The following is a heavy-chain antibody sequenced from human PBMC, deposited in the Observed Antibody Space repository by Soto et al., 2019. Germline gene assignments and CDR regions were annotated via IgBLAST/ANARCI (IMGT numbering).Heavy chain of an antibody. V-gene: IGHV3-23*01. CDR1: GFTFSSYA. D-gene: IGHD3-10*01. CDR3: AKGGVTMVRGVIILDYYYGMDV. CDR2: ISGSGGST. Sequence: GESLKISCAASGFTFSSYAMSWVRQAPGKGLEWVSAISGSGGSTYYADSVKGRFTISRDNSKNTLYLQMNSLRAEDTAVYYCAKGGVTMVRGVIILDYYYGMDVWGQGTTVTVSS. J-gene: IGHJ6*02.